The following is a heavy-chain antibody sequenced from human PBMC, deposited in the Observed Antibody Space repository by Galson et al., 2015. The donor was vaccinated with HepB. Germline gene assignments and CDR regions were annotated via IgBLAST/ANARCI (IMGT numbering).Heavy chain of an antibody. V-gene: IGHV3-9*01. CDR2: ITWNSNRI. CDR1: GFILEDYA. J-gene: IGHJ6*02. D-gene: IGHD4-17*01. CDR3: AKDLAPPSYGHPAVNYFDYGMDV. Sequence: SLRLSCAASGFILEDYAMHWVRRVPGKGLEWVASITWNSNRIGYADSVRGRFTVSRDNAENSLHLQMNSLRADDTPLYYCAKDLAPPSYGHPAVNYFDYGMDVWGQGTTVTVSS.